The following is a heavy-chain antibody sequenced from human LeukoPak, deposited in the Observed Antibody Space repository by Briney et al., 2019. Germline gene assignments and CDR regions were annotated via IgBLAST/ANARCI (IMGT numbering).Heavy chain of an antibody. D-gene: IGHD3-3*01. CDR2: INPNSGGT. J-gene: IGHJ6*04. CDR3: AGTRITIFGVASMDV. CDR1: GYTFTGYY. V-gene: IGHV1-2*02. Sequence: ASVKVSCKASGYTFTGYYMHWVRQAPGQGLEWMGWINPNSGGTNYAQKFQGRVTMTRDTSISTAYMELSRLRSDDTAVYYCAGTRITIFGVASMDVWGKGTTVTVSS.